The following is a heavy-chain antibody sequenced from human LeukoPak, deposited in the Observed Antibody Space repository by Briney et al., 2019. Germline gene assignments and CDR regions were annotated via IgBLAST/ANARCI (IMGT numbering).Heavy chain of an antibody. Sequence: SQTLSLTCTVSGGSISSGGYYWSWIRQHPGKGLEWIGYIYYSGSTYYNPSLKSRVTISVDTSKNQFSLKLSSVTAADTAVYYCARDSRSEWSPSLGESSLFDYWGQGTLVTVSS. J-gene: IGHJ4*02. CDR2: IYYSGST. D-gene: IGHD3-16*02. CDR1: GGSISSGGYY. V-gene: IGHV4-31*03. CDR3: ARDSRSEWSPSLGESSLFDY.